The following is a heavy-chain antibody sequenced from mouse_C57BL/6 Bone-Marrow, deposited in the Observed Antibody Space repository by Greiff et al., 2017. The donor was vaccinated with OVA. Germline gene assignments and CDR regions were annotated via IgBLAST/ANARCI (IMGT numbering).Heavy chain of an antibody. CDR2: IRSKSNNYAT. CDR3: VGSYGNRAWFAY. J-gene: IGHJ3*01. Sequence: EVMLVESGGGLVQPKGSLKLSCAASGFSFNTYAMNWVRQAPGKGLEWVARIRSKSNNYATYYADSVKDRFTISRDDSESMLYLQMNNVKTEDTAMYYCVGSYGNRAWFAYWGQGTLVTVSA. CDR1: GFSFNTYA. D-gene: IGHD2-1*01. V-gene: IGHV10-1*01.